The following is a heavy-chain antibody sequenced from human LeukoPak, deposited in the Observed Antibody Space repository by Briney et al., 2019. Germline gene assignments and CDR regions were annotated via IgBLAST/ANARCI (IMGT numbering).Heavy chain of an antibody. D-gene: IGHD5-24*01. CDR1: GFTFSSTW. V-gene: IGHV3-74*01. CDR2: IYSDGSSR. CDR3: TRPQDSYNSFDF. Sequence: GGSLRLSCAASGFTFSSTWMHGVPQAPGKGVVWVSRIYSDGSSRSYADTVKGPFTISRDKDKNSLYMQMDSLRAEDTAVYYCTRPQDSYNSFDFWGQGTLVTVSS. J-gene: IGHJ4*02.